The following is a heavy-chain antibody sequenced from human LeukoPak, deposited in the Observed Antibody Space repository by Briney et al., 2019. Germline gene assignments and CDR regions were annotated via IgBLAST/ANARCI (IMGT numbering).Heavy chain of an antibody. CDR2: INHSGST. CDR1: GGSISSSSYY. J-gene: IGHJ5*02. CDR3: ASRFDP. V-gene: IGHV4-39*07. Sequence: SETLSLTCTVSGGSISSSSYYWSWIRQPPGKGLEWIGEINHSGSTNYNPSLKSRVTISVDTSKNQFSLKLSSVTAADTAVYYCASRFDPWGQGTLVTVSS.